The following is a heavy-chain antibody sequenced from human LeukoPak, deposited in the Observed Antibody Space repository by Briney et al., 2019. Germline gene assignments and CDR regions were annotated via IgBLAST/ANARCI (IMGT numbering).Heavy chain of an antibody. CDR1: GFTFDDYA. V-gene: IGHV3-43D*03. D-gene: IGHD3-22*01. Sequence: GGSLRLSCAASGFTFDDYAMHWVRQAPGKGLEWVSLISWDGGSTYYADSVKGRFTISRDNAKNSLYLQMNSLRAEDTAVYYCARHVVAVGFDYWGQGTLVTVSS. CDR2: ISWDGGST. J-gene: IGHJ4*02. CDR3: ARHVVAVGFDY.